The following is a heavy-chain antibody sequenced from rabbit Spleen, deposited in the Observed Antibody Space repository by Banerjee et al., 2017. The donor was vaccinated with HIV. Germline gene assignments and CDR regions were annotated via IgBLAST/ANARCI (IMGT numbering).Heavy chain of an antibody. CDR2: IYAGSSGFT. J-gene: IGHJ6*01. V-gene: IGHV1S40*01. D-gene: IGHD1-1*01. CDR1: GFSLTSSDY. CDR3: ARDTSTSFSSYGMDL. Sequence: QSLEESGGDLVKPGASLTLTYTASGFSLTSSDYMCWVRQAPGKGLEWIACIYAGSSGFTYHASWAKGRFTISKTSSTTVTLQMTSLTAADTATYFCARDTSTSFSSYGMDLWGPGTLVTVS.